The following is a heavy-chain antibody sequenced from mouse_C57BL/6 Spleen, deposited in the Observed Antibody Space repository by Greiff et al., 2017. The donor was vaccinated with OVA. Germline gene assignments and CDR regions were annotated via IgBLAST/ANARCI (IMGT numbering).Heavy chain of an antibody. CDR2: IDPSDSYT. J-gene: IGHJ2*01. V-gene: IGHV1-69*01. Sequence: QVQLQQPGAELVMPGASVKLSCKASGYTFTSYWTHWVKQRPGQGLEWIGEIDPSDSYTNYNQKFKGKSTLTVDKSSSTAYMQLSSLTSEDSAVYYCARGGVVNDYWGQGTTLTVSS. CDR1: GYTFTSYW. CDR3: ARGGVVNDY. D-gene: IGHD1-1*01.